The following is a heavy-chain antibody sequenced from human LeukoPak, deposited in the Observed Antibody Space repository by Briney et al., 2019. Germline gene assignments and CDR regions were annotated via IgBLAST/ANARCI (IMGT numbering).Heavy chain of an antibody. CDR1: GFTFSSYA. D-gene: IGHD5-12*01. Sequence: PGGSLRLSCAASGFTFSSYAMNWVRQSPGRGLEWLSGLRGRGGSRYYADSVDGRFTISRDNSKHTLYLKMNSQRVEDTAVYYCAKDIRSGYDTPVDYWGQGTLVTVSS. CDR3: AKDIRSGYDTPVDY. CDR2: LRGRGGSR. V-gene: IGHV3-23*01. J-gene: IGHJ4*02.